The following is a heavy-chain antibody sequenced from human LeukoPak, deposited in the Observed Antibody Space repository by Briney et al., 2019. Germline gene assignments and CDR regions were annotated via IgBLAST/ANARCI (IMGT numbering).Heavy chain of an antibody. D-gene: IGHD1-14*01. J-gene: IGHJ5*02. CDR3: ATAPVYGYRIDP. CDR1: GYTLTELS. CDR2: FDPEDGET. Sequence: ASVKVSCKVSGYTLTELSMHWVRQAPGIGLEWMGGFDPEDGETIYAQKFQGRVTMTEDTSTDTAYMELSSLRSEGTAVYYCATAPVYGYRIDPWGQGTLVTVSS. V-gene: IGHV1-24*01.